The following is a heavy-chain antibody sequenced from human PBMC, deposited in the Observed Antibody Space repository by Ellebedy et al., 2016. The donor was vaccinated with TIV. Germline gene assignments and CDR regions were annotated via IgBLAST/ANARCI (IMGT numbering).Heavy chain of an antibody. CDR1: GGTFGNHP. V-gene: IGHV1-69*13. CDR2: IIPMFGVT. J-gene: IGHJ3*02. Sequence: SVKVSCKASGGTFGNHPLSWVRQAPGQGLEWVGRIIPMFGVTDTAQMLPGRLTITADESTSTAHMELSSLRPEDTAVYYCARNSDVVLIPSAYASSFDIWGQGTMVTVSS. D-gene: IGHD2-21*01. CDR3: ARNSDVVLIPSAYASSFDI.